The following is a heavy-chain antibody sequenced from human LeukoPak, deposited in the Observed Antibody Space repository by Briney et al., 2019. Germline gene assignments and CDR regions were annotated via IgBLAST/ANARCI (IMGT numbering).Heavy chain of an antibody. D-gene: IGHD6-13*01. CDR3: AKLRSSSWYDAFDI. V-gene: IGHV3-9*01. J-gene: IGHJ3*02. Sequence: PGGSLRLSCAASGFTFDDYAMHWVRHAPGKGLEWVSGISWNSGSIGYADSVKGRFTISRDNAKNSLYLQMNSLRAEDTALYYCAKLRSSSWYDAFDIWGQGTMVTVSS. CDR1: GFTFDDYA. CDR2: ISWNSGSI.